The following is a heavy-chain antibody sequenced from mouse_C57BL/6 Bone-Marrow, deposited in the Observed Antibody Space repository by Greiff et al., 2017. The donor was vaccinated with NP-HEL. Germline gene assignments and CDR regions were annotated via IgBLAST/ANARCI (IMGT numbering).Heavy chain of an antibody. CDR2: IDPSDSET. Sequence: QVQLQQPGAELVRPGSSVKLSCKASGYTFTSYWMHWVKQRPIQGLEWIGNIDPSDSETHYNQKFKDKATLTVDKSSSTAYMQLSSLTSEDSAVYYCARGMGLITTVVDYYAMDYWGQGTSVTVSS. J-gene: IGHJ4*01. CDR1: GYTFTSYW. D-gene: IGHD1-1*01. V-gene: IGHV1-52*01. CDR3: ARGMGLITTVVDYYAMDY.